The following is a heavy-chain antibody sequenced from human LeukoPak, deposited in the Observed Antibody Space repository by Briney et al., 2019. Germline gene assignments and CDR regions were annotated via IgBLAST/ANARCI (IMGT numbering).Heavy chain of an antibody. CDR2: ISWNSGSI. J-gene: IGHJ4*02. V-gene: IGHV3-9*01. CDR1: GSTFDDYA. Sequence: PGRSLRFSCAASGSTFDDYAMHWVRQAPGKGLEWVSGISWNSGSIGYADSVKGRFTISRDNAKNSLYLQMNSLRAEDTALYYCAKDGGYWGQGTLVTVSS. CDR3: AKDGGY.